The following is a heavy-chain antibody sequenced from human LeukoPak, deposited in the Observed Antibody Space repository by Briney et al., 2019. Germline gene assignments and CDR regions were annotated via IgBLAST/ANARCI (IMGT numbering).Heavy chain of an antibody. CDR1: GGSISSSSYY. Sequence: SETLSLTCTVSGGSISSSSYYWGWIRQSPGKGLEWIGSIYYSGRTHYNPSLKSRVTISVDMSKNQFSLKLSSVTAADTAVYYCARDPDYGGNSGSGYWGQGTLVTVSS. CDR3: ARDPDYGGNSGSGY. J-gene: IGHJ4*02. CDR2: IYYSGRT. V-gene: IGHV4-39*07. D-gene: IGHD4-23*01.